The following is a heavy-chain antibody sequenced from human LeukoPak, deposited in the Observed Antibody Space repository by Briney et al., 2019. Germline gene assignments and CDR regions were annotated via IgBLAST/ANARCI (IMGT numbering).Heavy chain of an antibody. D-gene: IGHD2-2*01. CDR3: ARPSEYCSSTSCHEAFFDY. CDR2: IIPIFGTA. V-gene: IGHV1-69*06. J-gene: IGHJ4*02. Sequence: SVKVSCKASGGTFSSYAISWVRQAPGQGLEWMGGIIPIFGTANYAQKFQGGVTITADKSTSTAYMELSSLRSEDTAVYYCARPSEYCSSTSCHEAFFDYWGQGTLVTVSS. CDR1: GGTFSSYA.